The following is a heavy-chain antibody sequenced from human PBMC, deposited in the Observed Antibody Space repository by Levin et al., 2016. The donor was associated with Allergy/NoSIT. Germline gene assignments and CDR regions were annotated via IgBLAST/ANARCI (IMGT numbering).Heavy chain of an antibody. CDR1: GGTFSSYT. J-gene: IGHJ5*02. CDR2: IIPFLDIS. D-gene: IGHD3/OR15-3a*01. CDR3: ARLPSRDWFGWFDP. V-gene: IGHV1-69*02. Sequence: ASVKVSCKASGGTFSSYTISWVRQAPGQGLEWMGYIIPFLDISHYAQKFQGRVTITADKSTNTAYMELSSLRSEDTAVYYCARLPSRDWFGWFDPWGQGTLVTVSS.